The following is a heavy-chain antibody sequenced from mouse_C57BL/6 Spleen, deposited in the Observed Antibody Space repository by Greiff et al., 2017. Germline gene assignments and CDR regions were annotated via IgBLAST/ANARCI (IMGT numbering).Heavy chain of an antibody. J-gene: IGHJ1*03. CDR3: ARDGSSYRDWYFDV. V-gene: IGHV1-80*01. D-gene: IGHD1-1*01. Sequence: VQLQQSGAELVKPGASVKISCKASGYAFSSYWMNWVKQRPGKGLEWIGQIYPGDGATNYNGKFKGKATLTADKSSSTAYMQLSSLTSEDSAVYFCARDGSSYRDWYFDVWGTGTTVTVSS. CDR2: IYPGDGAT. CDR1: GYAFSSYW.